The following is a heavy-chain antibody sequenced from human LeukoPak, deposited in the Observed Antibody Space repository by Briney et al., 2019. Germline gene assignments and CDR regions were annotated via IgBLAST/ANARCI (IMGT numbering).Heavy chain of an antibody. CDR3: ARGLGVIYYMDV. CDR2: MNPNSGNT. CDR1: GYTFTDYY. Sequence: GASVKVSCKASGYTFTDYYMHWVRQAPGQGLEWMGWMNPNSGNTGYAQKFQGRVTITRNTSISTAYMELSSLRSEDTAVYYCARGLGVIYYMDVWGKGTTVTVSS. D-gene: IGHD2-21*01. J-gene: IGHJ6*03. V-gene: IGHV1-8*01.